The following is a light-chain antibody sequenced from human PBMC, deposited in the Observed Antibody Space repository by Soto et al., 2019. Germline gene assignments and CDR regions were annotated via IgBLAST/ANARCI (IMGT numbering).Light chain of an antibody. CDR1: QSVSSTD. V-gene: IGKV3-20*01. CDR2: GAS. Sequence: VLTQSPGTLSLSPGERATLSCRASQSVSSTDLAWYQHKPGQAPRLLIYGASRRATGIPDRFSGSGSGTDFTLTISRLEPEDFAVYYCQQYGGSPPITFGQGTRLEIK. J-gene: IGKJ5*01. CDR3: QQYGGSPPIT.